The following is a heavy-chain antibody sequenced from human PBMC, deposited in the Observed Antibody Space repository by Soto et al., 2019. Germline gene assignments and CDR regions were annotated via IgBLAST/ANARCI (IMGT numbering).Heavy chain of an antibody. Sequence: SSETLSLTCDVYGGSFSGYFWDWIRQSPGKGLEWIGKVNHNRRNDYNPSLKSRVTISVDTSKNQFSLKLSSVTAADTAVYYCARGRSKWRSYYYYGMDVWGQGTTVTVSS. CDR2: VNHNRRN. V-gene: IGHV4-34*01. D-gene: IGHD5-12*01. CDR3: ARGRSKWRSYYYYGMDV. CDR1: GGSFSGYF. J-gene: IGHJ6*02.